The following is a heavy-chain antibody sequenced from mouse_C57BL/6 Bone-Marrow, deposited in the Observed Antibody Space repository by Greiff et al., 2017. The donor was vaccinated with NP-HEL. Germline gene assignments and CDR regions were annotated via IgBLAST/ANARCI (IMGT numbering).Heavy chain of an antibody. Sequence: QVQLKQSGPELVKPGASVKISCKASGYAFSSSWMNWVKQRPGKGLEWIGRIYPGDGDTNYNGKFKGKATLTADKSSSTAYMQLSSLTSEDSAVYFCAPETMVTTGGFAYWGQGTLVTVSA. D-gene: IGHD2-2*01. CDR3: APETMVTTGGFAY. CDR2: IYPGDGDT. V-gene: IGHV1-82*01. CDR1: GYAFSSSW. J-gene: IGHJ3*01.